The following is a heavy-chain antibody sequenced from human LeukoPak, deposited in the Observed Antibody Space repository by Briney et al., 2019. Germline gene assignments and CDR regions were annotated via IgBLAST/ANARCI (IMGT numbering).Heavy chain of an antibody. CDR1: GYTFTGYY. J-gene: IGHJ4*02. V-gene: IGHV1-2*02. Sequence: AASLTLSCTASGYTFTGYYMHWVRQAPGQGLEWMGWINPNSGGTNYAQKFQGRVTMTRDTSNSTAYMQLSRLRSDDTAVYYCASDLGGDYWGQGTLVTVSS. CDR3: ASDLGGDY. CDR2: INPNSGGT.